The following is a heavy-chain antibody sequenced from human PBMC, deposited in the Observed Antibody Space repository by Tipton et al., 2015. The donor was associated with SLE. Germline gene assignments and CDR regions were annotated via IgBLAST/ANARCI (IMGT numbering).Heavy chain of an antibody. CDR1: GGSISSHY. J-gene: IGHJ6*02. V-gene: IGHV4-59*11. CDR3: ARDKESHNWNWGYYYYGMDV. D-gene: IGHD1-7*01. CDR2: IYYSGST. Sequence: TLSLTCTVSGGSISSHYWSWIRQPPGKGLEWIGYIYYSGSTNYNPSLKSRVTISVDTSKNQFSLKLSSVTAADTAVYYCARDKESHNWNWGYYYYGMDVWGQGTTVTVSS.